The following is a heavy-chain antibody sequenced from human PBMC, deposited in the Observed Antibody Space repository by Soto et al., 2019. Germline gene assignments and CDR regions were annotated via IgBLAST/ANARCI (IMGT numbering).Heavy chain of an antibody. D-gene: IGHD1-26*01. CDR2: IWYDGSNQ. CDR3: ARAVSSATYYDCIGY. CDR1: GFDISTYG. V-gene: IGHV3-33*01. J-gene: IGHJ4*02. Sequence: GGSLRLSCEASGFDISTYGLHWVRQAPGKGLEWLAFIWYDGSNQHYAASVKGRFTISRDNSRNTLYLQINSLRADDTAVYFCARAVSSATYYDCIGYWGRGTLVTVSS.